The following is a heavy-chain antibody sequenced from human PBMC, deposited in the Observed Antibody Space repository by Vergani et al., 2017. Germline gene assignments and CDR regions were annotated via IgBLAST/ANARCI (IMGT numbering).Heavy chain of an antibody. J-gene: IGHJ4*02. V-gene: IGHV4-39*07. CDR1: GGSISSSSYY. CDR2: INHSGST. D-gene: IGHD6-19*01. Sequence: QLQLQESGPGLVKPSETLSLTCTVSGGSISSSSYYWGWIRQPPGKGLEWIGEINHSGSTNYNPSLKSRVTISVDTSKNQFSLKLSSVTAADTAVYYCAREYSSGYFDYWGQGTLVTVSS. CDR3: AREYSSGYFDY.